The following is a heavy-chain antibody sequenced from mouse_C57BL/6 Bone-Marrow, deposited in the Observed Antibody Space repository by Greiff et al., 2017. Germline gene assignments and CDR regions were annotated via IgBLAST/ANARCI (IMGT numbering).Heavy chain of an antibody. J-gene: IGHJ4*01. V-gene: IGHV1-81*01. Sequence: QVQLKESGAELARPGASVKLSCKASGYTFTSYGISWVKQSTGQGLEWIGEIYPRSGNTYYNEKLKGKGTLNADKSSSTAYMELRSLTAEDSAVYFCARDLGAMDYWGQGTSVTVSS. CDR2: IYPRSGNT. CDR3: ARDLGAMDY. D-gene: IGHD3-3*01. CDR1: GYTFTSYG.